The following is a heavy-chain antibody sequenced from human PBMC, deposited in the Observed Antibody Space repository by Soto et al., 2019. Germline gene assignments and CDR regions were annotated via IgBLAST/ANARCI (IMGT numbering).Heavy chain of an antibody. CDR2: IYYSGTT. CDR3: ARGRSYDFWRAQTFYWYFDL. CDR1: GGSISSGGYY. D-gene: IGHD3-3*01. Sequence: QVQLQESGPGLVKPSQTLSLTCTVSGGSISSGGYYWSWIRQHPGKGLDWIGYIYYSGTTYYNPSLKSRVTISVDTSKNQFSLKLSSVTAADTAVYYCARGRSYDFWRAQTFYWYFDLWGRGTLVTVSS. J-gene: IGHJ2*01. V-gene: IGHV4-31*03.